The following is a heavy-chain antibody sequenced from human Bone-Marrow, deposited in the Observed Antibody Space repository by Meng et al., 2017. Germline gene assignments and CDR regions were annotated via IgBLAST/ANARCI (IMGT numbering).Heavy chain of an antibody. V-gene: IGHV4-34*01. D-gene: IGHD5-18*01. CDR1: GGTFRDYY. CDR3: ARQGDTAMATFDY. Sequence: QVQLQQWGAGLLKPSETLPLTCAVYGGTFRDYYWSWVRQPPGKGLEWIGEINHSGGTQYTPSLESRVTISIDTSKNQFSLKLSSVTAADTAIYYCARQGDTAMATFDYWGQGTLVTVSS. J-gene: IGHJ4*02. CDR2: INHSGGT.